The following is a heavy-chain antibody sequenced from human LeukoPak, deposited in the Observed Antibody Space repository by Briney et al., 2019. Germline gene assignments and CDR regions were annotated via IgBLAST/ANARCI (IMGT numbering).Heavy chain of an antibody. V-gene: IGHV3-74*01. CDR3: ARSDNGLDI. J-gene: IGHJ3*02. CDR1: GFTLSNSW. D-gene: IGHD2-8*01. Sequence: SGGSLRLSCAASGFTLSNSWMHWVRQTPGKGLVWVSRISNDGSSLIYADSVKGRFTISRDNAKNTLYLQMNSLRAEDTAVYYCARSDNGLDIWGQGTMVTVSS. CDR2: ISNDGSSL.